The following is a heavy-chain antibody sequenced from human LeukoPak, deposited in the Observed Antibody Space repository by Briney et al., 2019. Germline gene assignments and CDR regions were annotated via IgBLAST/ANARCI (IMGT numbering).Heavy chain of an antibody. D-gene: IGHD5-18*01. V-gene: IGHV3-23*01. J-gene: IGHJ5*02. Sequence: GGPLRLSCAASGFTFSSYAMSWVRQAPGKGLEWVSAISGSGGSTYYADSVKGRFTISRDNSKNTLYLQLDSLRAEDTAVYYCAKVSLGTAMTSWGQGTLVTVSS. CDR3: AKVSLGTAMTS. CDR1: GFTFSSYA. CDR2: ISGSGGST.